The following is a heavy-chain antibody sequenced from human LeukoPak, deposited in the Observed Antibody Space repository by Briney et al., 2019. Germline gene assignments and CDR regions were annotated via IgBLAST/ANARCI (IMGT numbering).Heavy chain of an antibody. CDR3: AKDLFDRRRFPDAFDY. Sequence: GGSLRLSCVASGFTFSSYSMNWVRQAPGKGLEWVSCFTISGNMCYADSVKGRFTISRDSAENSLYLQMSSLRAEDTAVYYCAKDLFDRRRFPDAFDYWGQGTLVTVSS. V-gene: IGHV3-48*01. J-gene: IGHJ4*02. CDR1: GFTFSSYS. CDR2: FTISGNM. D-gene: IGHD1-14*01.